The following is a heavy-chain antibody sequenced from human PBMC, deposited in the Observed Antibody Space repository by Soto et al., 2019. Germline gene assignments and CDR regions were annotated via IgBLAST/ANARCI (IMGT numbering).Heavy chain of an antibody. CDR3: AMLGGWSGGSSGMDV. CDR1: GLIFSDYH. CDR2: IRRKANSYTT. V-gene: IGHV3-72*01. D-gene: IGHD6-19*01. J-gene: IGHJ6*02. Sequence: EVQLVESGGGLVQPGGSLRLSCAASGLIFSDYHMDWVRQAPGKGLEWVGRIRRKANSYTTEYAASVKGRFTISRDDSKNSLYLQMNSLKSKDTAVYYCAMLGGWSGGSSGMDVWGQGTTVNVSS.